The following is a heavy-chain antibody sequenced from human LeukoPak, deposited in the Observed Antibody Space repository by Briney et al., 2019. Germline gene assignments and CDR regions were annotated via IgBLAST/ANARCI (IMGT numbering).Heavy chain of an antibody. V-gene: IGHV3-73*01. Sequence: PGGSLRLSCAASGFTFSGSAMHWVRQASGKGLEWVGRIRSKANSYATAYAASVKGRFTISRDDSKNTAYLQMNSLKTEDTAVYYCTSLWFGELSYYYYYMDVWGKGTTVTVSS. CDR3: TSLWFGELSYYYYYMDV. CDR2: IRSKANSYAT. D-gene: IGHD3-10*01. CDR1: GFTFSGSA. J-gene: IGHJ6*03.